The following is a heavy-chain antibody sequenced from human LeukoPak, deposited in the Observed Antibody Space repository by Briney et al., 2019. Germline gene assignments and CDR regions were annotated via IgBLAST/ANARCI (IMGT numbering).Heavy chain of an antibody. CDR1: GYTFTGYY. Sequence: GASVKVSCKASGYTFTGYYMHWVRQAPGQGLEWMGRINPNSGGTNYAQKFQGRVTMTRDTSISTAYTELSRLRSDDTAVYYCARDKLYPTEYYDILTEVYGMDVWGQGTTVTVSS. CDR3: ARDKLYPTEYYDILTEVYGMDV. J-gene: IGHJ6*02. V-gene: IGHV1-2*06. CDR2: INPNSGGT. D-gene: IGHD3-9*01.